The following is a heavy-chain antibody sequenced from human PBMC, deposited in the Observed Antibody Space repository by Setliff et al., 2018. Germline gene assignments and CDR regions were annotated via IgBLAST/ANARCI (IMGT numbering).Heavy chain of an antibody. J-gene: IGHJ6*03. CDR3: ARSMFSGYLPLGGKYSMDV. Sequence: KPGGSLRLSCVASGLPFSNSNMNWVRQAPGEGLEWVSSISSISNYIYYADSVKGRFSMSRDISRNTLYLQMNRLTVEDTAVYYCARSMFSGYLPLGGKYSMDVWGKGTMVTVSS. D-gene: IGHD3-22*01. CDR2: ISSISNYI. CDR1: GLPFSNSN. V-gene: IGHV3-21*01.